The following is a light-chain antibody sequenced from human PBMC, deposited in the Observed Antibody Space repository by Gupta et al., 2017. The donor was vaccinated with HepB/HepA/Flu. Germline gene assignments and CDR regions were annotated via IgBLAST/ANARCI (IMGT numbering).Light chain of an antibody. CDR3: QHYNNWPPEKT. J-gene: IGKJ1*01. V-gene: IGKV3-15*01. Sequence: EIVMTQSPATLSVSLGERATLSCSAGQRINTNLSWYQQKPGQAPSLLIYGASTRATGIPARFSGSGSGTEFTLTISSPQSEDVAVYYCQHYNNWPPEKTFGQGTKVEIK. CDR2: GAS. CDR1: QRINTN.